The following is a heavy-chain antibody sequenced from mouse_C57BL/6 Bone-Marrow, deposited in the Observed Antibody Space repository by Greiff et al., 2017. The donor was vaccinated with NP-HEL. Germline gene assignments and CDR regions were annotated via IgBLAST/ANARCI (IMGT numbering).Heavy chain of an antibody. CDR1: GYSITSGYY. CDR3: ARSDYDLFAY. CDR2: ISYDGSN. V-gene: IGHV3-6*01. J-gene: IGHJ3*01. D-gene: IGHD2-4*01. Sequence: EVQLQESGPGLVKPSQSLSLTCSVTGYSITSGYYWNWIRQFPGNKLEWMGYISYDGSNNYNPSLKNRISITRDTSKNQFFLKLNSVTTEDTATYYCARSDYDLFAYWGQGTLVTVSA.